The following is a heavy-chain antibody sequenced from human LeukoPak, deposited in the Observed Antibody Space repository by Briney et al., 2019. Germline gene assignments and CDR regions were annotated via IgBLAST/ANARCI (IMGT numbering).Heavy chain of an antibody. CDR3: AAPGEFRSSWSTYYYYYGMDV. Sequence: GGSLRLSCAASGFTFSSYAMSWVRQAPGKGLEWVSAISGSGGSTYYADSVKGRFTISRDNSKYTLYLQMNSLKAEDTAVYYCAAPGEFRSSWSTYYYYYGMDVWGQGTTVTVSS. D-gene: IGHD6-13*01. J-gene: IGHJ6*02. CDR2: ISGSGGST. CDR1: GFTFSSYA. V-gene: IGHV3-23*01.